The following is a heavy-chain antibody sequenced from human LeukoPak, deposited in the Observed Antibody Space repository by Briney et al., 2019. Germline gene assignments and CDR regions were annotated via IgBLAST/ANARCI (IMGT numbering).Heavy chain of an antibody. CDR3: ARDESGYGYDAFDI. Sequence: TSETLSLTCTVSGGSISSGDYYWSWIRHPPGKGLEWIGYIYYSGSTYYNPSLKSRVTISVDTSKNQFSLKLSSVTAADTAVYYCARDESGYGYDAFDIWGQGTMVTVSS. J-gene: IGHJ3*02. CDR2: IYYSGST. V-gene: IGHV4-30-4*08. CDR1: GGSISSGDYY. D-gene: IGHD5-12*01.